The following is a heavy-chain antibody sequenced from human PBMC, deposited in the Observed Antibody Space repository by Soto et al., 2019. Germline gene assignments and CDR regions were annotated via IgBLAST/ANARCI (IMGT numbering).Heavy chain of an antibody. J-gene: IGHJ4*02. Sequence: EVCLVESGGALVQPGGSLRLSCVVSGFTFSNFNVNWVRQAPGKGLEWVSWINSGSTATSYADSVKGRFTSSRDNAKGSLSLHMNSLRAEDTAVYYCVRDLYWAFDYWGQGTLVTVSS. V-gene: IGHV3-48*03. CDR3: VRDLYWAFDY. CDR2: INSGSTAT. D-gene: IGHD2-8*02. CDR1: GFTFSNFN.